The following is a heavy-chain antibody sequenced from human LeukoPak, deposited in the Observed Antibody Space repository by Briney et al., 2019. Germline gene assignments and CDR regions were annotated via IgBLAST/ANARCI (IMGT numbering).Heavy chain of an antibody. CDR3: ARLDNSAWDFDY. D-gene: IGHD6-19*01. J-gene: IGHJ4*02. V-gene: IGHV4-38-2*01. CDR1: GYSMNSGYY. Sequence: PSETLSLTCAVSGYSMNSGYYWGWIRQPPGKGLEWIGSMYHSGTTFYNPSLKSRVTISIDTSKNHLSLRLGSVTAADTAVYYCARLDNSAWDFDYWGQGTLVTVSS. CDR2: MYHSGTT.